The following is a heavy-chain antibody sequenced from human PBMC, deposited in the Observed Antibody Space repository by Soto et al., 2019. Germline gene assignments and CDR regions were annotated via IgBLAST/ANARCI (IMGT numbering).Heavy chain of an antibody. J-gene: IGHJ4*02. CDR2: ISGNGVST. D-gene: IGHD2-21*01. Sequence: EVLLLESGGGLVQPGGSLRLSCAASGFSFSNKAMSWVRQAPGKGLEWVSIISGNGVSTYYTDSLKGRFTISRDNSKNMVHLEMNSLRVEDTAVYYCAKENGFQFINLGASGFDYWGQGSLVSVSS. CDR1: GFSFSNKA. CDR3: AKENGFQFINLGASGFDY. V-gene: IGHV3-23*01.